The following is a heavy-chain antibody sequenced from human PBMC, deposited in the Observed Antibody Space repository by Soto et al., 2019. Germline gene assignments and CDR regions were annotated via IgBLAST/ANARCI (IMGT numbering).Heavy chain of an antibody. J-gene: IGHJ4*02. CDR3: ARVGEYSSGRDY. CDR1: GGSFSGYY. CDR2: INHSGST. Sequence: SETLSLTCAVYGGSFSGYYWSWIRQPPGKGLEWIGEINHSGSTNYNPSLKSRVTISVDTSKNQFSLKLSSVTAADTAVYYCARVGEYSSGRDYWGQGTLVTVSS. D-gene: IGHD6-19*01. V-gene: IGHV4-34*01.